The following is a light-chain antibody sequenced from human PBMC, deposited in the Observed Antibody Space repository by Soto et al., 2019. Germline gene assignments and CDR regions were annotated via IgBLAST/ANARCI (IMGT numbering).Light chain of an antibody. CDR2: EVN. J-gene: IGLJ1*01. V-gene: IGLV2-8*01. CDR3: QSYDTSLSGGV. CDR1: SSDVGGYNY. Sequence: QSVLTQPPSASGSPGQSVAISCTGTSSDVGGYNYVSWYQQHPGKAPKLMIYEVNKRPSGVPDRFSASKSGTSASLAITGLQAEDEADYYCQSYDTSLSGGVFGTGTKVTVL.